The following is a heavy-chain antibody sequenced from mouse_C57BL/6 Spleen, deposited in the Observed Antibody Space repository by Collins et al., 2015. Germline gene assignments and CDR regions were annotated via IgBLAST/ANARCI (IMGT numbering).Heavy chain of an antibody. CDR1: RLHIYQLL. D-gene: IGHD1-1*01. V-gene: IGHV1-5*01. CDR3: TKPPYYYGSSYERVYFDY. Sequence: EVQLQQPGTVLARPGASVKMSCKTSRLHIYQLLDALGKQRPGQGLEWIGAIYPGNSDTSYNQKFKGKAKLTAVTSASTAYMELSSLTNEDSAVYYCTKPPYYYGSSYERVYFDYWGQGTTLTVSS. J-gene: IGHJ2*01. CDR2: IYPGNSDT.